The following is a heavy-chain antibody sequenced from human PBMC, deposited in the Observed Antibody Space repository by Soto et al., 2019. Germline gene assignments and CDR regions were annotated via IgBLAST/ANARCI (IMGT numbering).Heavy chain of an antibody. Sequence: SETLSLTCTVSGGSISSGGYYWSWIRQHPGKGLEWIGYIYYSGSTYHNPSLKSRVTISVDTSKNQFSLKLSSVTAADTAVYYCARGRFLEWLLSYYYYYGMDVWGQGTTVTVSS. J-gene: IGHJ6*02. D-gene: IGHD3-3*01. CDR2: IYYSGST. CDR3: ARGRFLEWLLSYYYYYGMDV. CDR1: GGSISSGGYY. V-gene: IGHV4-31*03.